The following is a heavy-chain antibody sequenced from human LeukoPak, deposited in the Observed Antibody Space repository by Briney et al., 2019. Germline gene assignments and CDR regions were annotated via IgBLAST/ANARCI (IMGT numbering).Heavy chain of an antibody. Sequence: GESLEISCEASGYTFSNQWIGWVRQMPGKGLEWMGIIHPGDSDTRYSPSFQGQVTISVDKSVTTTYLQWHSLKASDTAMYYCARTGYHYGSGSHYAFDLWGQGTMVTVSS. J-gene: IGHJ3*01. CDR3: ARTGYHYGSGSHYAFDL. CDR1: GYTFSNQW. V-gene: IGHV5-51*01. D-gene: IGHD3-10*01. CDR2: IHPGDSDT.